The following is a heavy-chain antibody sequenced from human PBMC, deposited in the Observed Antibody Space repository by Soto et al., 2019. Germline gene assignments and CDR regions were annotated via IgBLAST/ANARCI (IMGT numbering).Heavy chain of an antibody. CDR3: ARGVTKTYYDFWSGYYKGGALMDG. J-gene: IGHJ6*02. D-gene: IGHD3-3*01. CDR2: INHSGST. CDR1: GGSFSGYY. Sequence: SETLSLTCAVYGGSFSGYYWSWIRQPPGKGLEWIGEINHSGSTNYNPSLKSRVTISVDTSKNQFSLKLSSVTAADTAVYYCARGVTKTYYDFWSGYYKGGALMDGWGQGTTVTVSS. V-gene: IGHV4-34*01.